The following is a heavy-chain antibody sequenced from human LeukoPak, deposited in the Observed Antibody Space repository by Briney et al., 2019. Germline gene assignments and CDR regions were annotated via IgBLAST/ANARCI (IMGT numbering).Heavy chain of an antibody. V-gene: IGHV1-46*01. D-gene: IGHD3-9*01. Sequence: GASVKVSCKTSGYSFTNYYMHWVRQAPGQGLEWMGIINPSGGSTNYAQKFQGRVTMTRDTSTRTVYMELSSLRSEDTAVYYCARDQGLTGYFDYWGQGTLVTVSS. CDR3: ARDQGLTGYFDY. CDR2: INPSGGST. J-gene: IGHJ4*02. CDR1: GYSFTNYY.